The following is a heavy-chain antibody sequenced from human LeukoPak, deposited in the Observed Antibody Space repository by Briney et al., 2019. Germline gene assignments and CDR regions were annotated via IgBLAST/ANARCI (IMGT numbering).Heavy chain of an antibody. Sequence: SETLFLTCTVSGGSISSGDYYWSWIRQPPGKGLEWIGYIYYSGSTYYNPSLKSRVTISVDTSKNQFSLKLSSVTAADTAVYYCARVKVRGYSTIDYWGQGTLVTVSS. CDR1: GGSISSGDYY. CDR3: ARVKVRGYSTIDY. D-gene: IGHD6-13*01. V-gene: IGHV4-30-4*01. J-gene: IGHJ4*02. CDR2: IYYSGST.